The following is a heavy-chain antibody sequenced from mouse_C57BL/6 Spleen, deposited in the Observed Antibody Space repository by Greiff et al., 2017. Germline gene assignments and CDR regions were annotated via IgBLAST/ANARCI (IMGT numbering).Heavy chain of an antibody. CDR3: ARTIYYDYDEHHDY. CDR1: GYTFTSYG. V-gene: IGHV1-81*01. Sequence: VQLVESGAELARPGASVKLSCKASGYTFTSYGISWVKQRTGQGLEWIGEIYPRSGNTYYNEKFKGKATLTADKSSSTAYMELRSLTSEDSAVYFCARTIYYDYDEHHDYWGQGTTLTVSS. CDR2: IYPRSGNT. D-gene: IGHD2-4*01. J-gene: IGHJ2*01.